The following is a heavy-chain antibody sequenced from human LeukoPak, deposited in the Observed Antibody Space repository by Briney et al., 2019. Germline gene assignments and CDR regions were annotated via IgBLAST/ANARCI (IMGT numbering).Heavy chain of an antibody. J-gene: IGHJ4*02. V-gene: IGHV3-53*01. Sequence: GGSLRLSCAASGFTVSSNYMSWVRQAPGKGLEWVSVIYSGGSTYYADSVKGRFTISRDNSKNTLYLQMNSLRAEDTAVYYCARAEGSSSWYYFDYWGQGTLVTVSS. CDR2: IYSGGST. CDR1: GFTVSSNY. CDR3: ARAEGSSSWYYFDY. D-gene: IGHD6-13*01.